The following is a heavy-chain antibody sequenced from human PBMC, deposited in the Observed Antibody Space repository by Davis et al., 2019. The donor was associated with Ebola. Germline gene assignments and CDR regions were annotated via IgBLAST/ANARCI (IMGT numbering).Heavy chain of an antibody. Sequence: GESLKISCAASGFTFSSYAMHWVRQAPGKGLEWVSVIYSGGSTYYADSVKGRFTISRHNSKNTLYLQMNSLRAEDTAVYYCARWLWAPGYFDYWGQGTLVTVSS. CDR1: GFTFSSYA. CDR3: ARWLWAPGYFDY. V-gene: IGHV3-53*04. J-gene: IGHJ4*02. CDR2: IYSGGST. D-gene: IGHD5-18*01.